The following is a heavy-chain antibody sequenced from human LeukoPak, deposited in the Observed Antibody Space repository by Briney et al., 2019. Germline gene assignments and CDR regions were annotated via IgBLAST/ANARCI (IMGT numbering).Heavy chain of an antibody. CDR2: IYYSGST. CDR1: GGSISSYY. V-gene: IGHV4-59*01. CDR3: ARGYYGANTHDF. Sequence: PSETLSLTCTVSGGSISSYYWSWIRQGPGKGLEWIGYIYYSGSTNYNPSLKSRVTISVDTSKNQFSLKLSSVTAADTAVYYCARGYYGANTHDFWGQGTLVTVSS. D-gene: IGHD4-23*01. J-gene: IGHJ4*02.